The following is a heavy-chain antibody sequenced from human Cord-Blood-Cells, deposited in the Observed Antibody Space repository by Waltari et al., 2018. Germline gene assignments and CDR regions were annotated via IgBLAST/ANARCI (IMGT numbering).Heavy chain of an antibody. CDR1: GGSISSHY. J-gene: IGHJ4*02. V-gene: IGHV4-59*11. Sequence: QVQLQESGPGLVKPSETLSLTCTVSGGSISSHYWSWIRQPPGEGLEWIGYIYYSGSTNYNPSLKSRVTISVDTSKNQFSLKLSSVTAADTAVYYCARDASYDILTGYYDYWGQGTLVTVSS. D-gene: IGHD3-9*01. CDR2: IYYSGST. CDR3: ARDASYDILTGYYDY.